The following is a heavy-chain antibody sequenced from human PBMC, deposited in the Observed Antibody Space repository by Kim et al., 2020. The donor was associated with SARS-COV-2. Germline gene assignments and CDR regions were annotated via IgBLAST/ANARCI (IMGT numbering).Heavy chain of an antibody. CDR3: AKDQPDPLLWFGDDAFDI. CDR1: GFTFSNYA. V-gene: IGHV3-23*01. Sequence: GGSLRLSCAASGFTFSNYAMSWVRQAPGKGLEWVSAISGSGGSTYYADSVKGRFTISRDNSKNTLYLQMNSLRAEDTAVYYCAKDQPDPLLWFGDDAFDIWGQGTMVTVSS. D-gene: IGHD3-10*01. CDR2: ISGSGGST. J-gene: IGHJ3*02.